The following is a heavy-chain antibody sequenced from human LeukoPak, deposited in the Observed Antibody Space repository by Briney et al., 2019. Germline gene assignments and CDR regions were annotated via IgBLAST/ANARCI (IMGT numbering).Heavy chain of an antibody. V-gene: IGHV3-53*01. Sequence: GGSLRLSCAASGFTVSSNYMSWVRQAPGEGLEWVSVIYTDGSTYYATSVEGRFIISRDTSKNTLYLQMNSLRAEDTAVYYCARDQSAGYQLLYNWFDPWGQGTLVTVSS. CDR3: ARDQSAGYQLLYNWFDP. J-gene: IGHJ5*02. CDR1: GFTVSSNY. D-gene: IGHD2-2*01. CDR2: IYTDGST.